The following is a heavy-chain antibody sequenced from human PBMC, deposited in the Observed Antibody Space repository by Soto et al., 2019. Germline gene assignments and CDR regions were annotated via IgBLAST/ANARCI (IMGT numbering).Heavy chain of an antibody. J-gene: IGHJ6*03. V-gene: IGHV1-18*01. CDR2: ISAYNGNT. D-gene: IGHD4-17*01. CDR3: ARSYGDLTAYYYYYMDF. CDR1: GYTFTSYG. Sequence: ASVKVSCKASGYTFTSYGISWVRQAPGQGLEWMGWISAYNGNTNYAQKLQGRVTMTTDTSTSTAYMELRSLRSDDTAVYYCARSYGDLTAYYYYYMDFWGKGTTVTVSS.